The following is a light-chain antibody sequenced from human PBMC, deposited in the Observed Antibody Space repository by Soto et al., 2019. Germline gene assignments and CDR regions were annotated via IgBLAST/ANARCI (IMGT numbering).Light chain of an antibody. J-gene: IGKJ5*01. CDR1: QSVSRSN. Sequence: EIELTQSPDTLSLSSGERATASCRASQSVSRSNLAWYQHKPGQAPSPLIYGTSNSATGIPDRFTGSGSGTDLTLTITSLEPEEFALYYCEQYGSSPPSITFGQGTRLEIK. V-gene: IGKV3-20*01. CDR2: GTS. CDR3: EQYGSSPPSIT.